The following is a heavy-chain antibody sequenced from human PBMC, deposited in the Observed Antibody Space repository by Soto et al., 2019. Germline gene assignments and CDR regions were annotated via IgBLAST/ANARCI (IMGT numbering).Heavy chain of an antibody. D-gene: IGHD2-15*01. CDR1: GYSISSGYY. J-gene: IGHJ4*02. V-gene: IGHV4-38-2*02. CDR3: ARDKHGNPFDY. Sequence: SETLSLTCAVSGYSISSGYYWGWIRQPPGKGLEWIGSIYHSGSTYYNPSLKSRATISVDTSKNQFSLKLSSVTAADTAVYYCARDKHGNPFDYWGQGTLVTVSS. CDR2: IYHSGST.